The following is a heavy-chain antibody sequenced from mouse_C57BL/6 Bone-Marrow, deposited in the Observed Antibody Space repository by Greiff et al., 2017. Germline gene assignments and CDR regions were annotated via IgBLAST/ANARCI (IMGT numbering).Heavy chain of an antibody. CDR2: IYPRDGST. CDR3: ARDYGSSYWYFDV. CDR1: GYTFTSYD. Sequence: QVQLQQSGPELVKPGASVKLSCKASGYTFTSYDINWVKQRPGQGLEWIGWIYPRDGSTKYNEKFKGKATLTVDTSSSTAYMELHSLTSEDSAVYLCARDYGSSYWYFDVWGKGTTVTVSS. D-gene: IGHD1-1*01. V-gene: IGHV1-85*01. J-gene: IGHJ1*03.